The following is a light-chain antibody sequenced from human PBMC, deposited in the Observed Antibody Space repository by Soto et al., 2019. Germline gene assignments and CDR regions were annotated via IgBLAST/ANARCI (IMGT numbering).Light chain of an antibody. V-gene: IGKV3D-15*03. J-gene: IGKJ1*01. CDR1: QGVSRK. Sequence: DIVMTQSPATLSVAPGERVTFSCRASQGVSRKLAWYQHKPGQAPRLLISGASIRAAGIPARFSASGTGTDFTLTISDVQPEDFAVYYCHQRQSWPRTFGQGTKVDIK. CDR3: HQRQSWPRT. CDR2: GAS.